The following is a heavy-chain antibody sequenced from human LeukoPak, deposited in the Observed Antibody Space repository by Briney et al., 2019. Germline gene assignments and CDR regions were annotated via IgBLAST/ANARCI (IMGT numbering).Heavy chain of an antibody. CDR3: ARGGQAAAGKVRWFDP. CDR1: GGSISSSSYY. J-gene: IGHJ5*02. Sequence: PSETLSLTCTVSGGSISSSSYYWGWIRQPPGKGLEWIWSIYYSGSTYYNPSLKSRVTISVDTSQNQFSLKLSSVTAADTAVYYCARGGQAAAGKVRWFDPWGQGTLVTVSS. CDR2: IYYSGST. D-gene: IGHD6-13*01. V-gene: IGHV4-39*07.